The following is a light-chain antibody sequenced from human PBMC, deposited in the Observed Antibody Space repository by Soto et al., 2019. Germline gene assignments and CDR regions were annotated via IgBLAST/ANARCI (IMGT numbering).Light chain of an antibody. CDR3: SSYAGSHKFVL. V-gene: IGLV2-8*01. Sequence: QSVLTQPASVSGSPGQSITISCTGTSSDVGGYNYVSWYRQNPGKAPKLMIYEVSKRPSGVPDRFSGSKSGNTASLTVSGLQAEDEADYYCSSYAGSHKFVLFGGGTKVSVL. J-gene: IGLJ2*01. CDR2: EVS. CDR1: SSDVGGYNY.